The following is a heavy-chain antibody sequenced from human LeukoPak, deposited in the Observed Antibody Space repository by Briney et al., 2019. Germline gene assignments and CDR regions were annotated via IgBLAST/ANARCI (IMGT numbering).Heavy chain of an antibody. CDR2: IYYSGST. J-gene: IGHJ4*02. Sequence: SETLSLTCTVSGGSISSSSYYWGWIRQPPGKGLEWIGSIYYSGSTYYNPSLKSRVTISVDTSKNQFSLKLSSVTAADTAVYYCARGSALLWFGEGNYYFDYWGQGTLVTVSS. CDR1: GGSISSSSYY. D-gene: IGHD3-10*01. V-gene: IGHV4-39*07. CDR3: ARGSALLWFGEGNYYFDY.